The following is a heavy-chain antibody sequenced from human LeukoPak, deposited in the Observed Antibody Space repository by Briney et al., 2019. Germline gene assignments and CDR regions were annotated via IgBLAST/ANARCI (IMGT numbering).Heavy chain of an antibody. V-gene: IGHV4-4*07. Sequence: SETLSLTCTVSGGSISSYYWSWTRQPAGKGLEWIGRIYTSGSTNYNPSLNSRVTMSVDTSKNQFSLKLSSVTAADTAVYYCARGYPHYYDSSGYYDYWGQGTLVTVSS. CDR3: ARGYPHYYDSSGYYDY. D-gene: IGHD3-22*01. CDR2: IYTSGST. J-gene: IGHJ4*02. CDR1: GGSISSYY.